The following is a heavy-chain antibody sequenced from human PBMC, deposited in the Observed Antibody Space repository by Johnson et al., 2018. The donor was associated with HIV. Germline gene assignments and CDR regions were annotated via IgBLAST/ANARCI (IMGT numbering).Heavy chain of an antibody. D-gene: IGHD3-10*01. CDR1: GFVLSTYV. CDR2: ILPNGDVT. V-gene: IGHV3-64*01. CDR3: ARDRDGGFAFDI. J-gene: IGHJ3*02. Sequence: EVQLVESGGGLVQPGGSLRLSCEASGFVLSTYVMHWVRQPPGGGLEYLSAILPNGDVTSYSNSVKGRFTVSRDTSKNTFYLQMDSLRGEDMAVYYCARDRDGGFAFDIWGQGTRVTVSS.